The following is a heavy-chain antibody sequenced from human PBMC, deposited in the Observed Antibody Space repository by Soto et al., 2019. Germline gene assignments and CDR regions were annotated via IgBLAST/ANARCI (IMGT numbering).Heavy chain of an antibody. V-gene: IGHV1-18*01. CDR3: ARPETEMDV. CDR2: ISAYNGNT. CDR1: CFTFSSYG. J-gene: IGHJ6*02. Sequence: APVKGSCKASCFTFSSYGISWVRQAPGQGLEWMGWISAYNGNTNYAQKLQGRVTMTTDTSTSTAYMELRSLRSDDTAVYYCARPETEMDVWGQGTTVTVSS.